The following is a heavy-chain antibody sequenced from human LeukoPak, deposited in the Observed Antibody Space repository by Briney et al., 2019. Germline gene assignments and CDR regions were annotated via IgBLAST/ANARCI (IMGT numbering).Heavy chain of an antibody. CDR1: GFTFSSYA. V-gene: IGHV3-64D*06. J-gene: IGHJ3*02. Sequence: GGSLRLSCSASGFTFSSYAMHWVRQAPGKGLEYVSAISSNGGSTYYADSVKGRFTISRDNSKNTLYLQMSSLRAEDTAVYYCVNTVIMITFGGFGLGAFDIWHQGTL. D-gene: IGHD3-16*01. CDR2: ISSNGGST. CDR3: VNTVIMITFGGFGLGAFDI.